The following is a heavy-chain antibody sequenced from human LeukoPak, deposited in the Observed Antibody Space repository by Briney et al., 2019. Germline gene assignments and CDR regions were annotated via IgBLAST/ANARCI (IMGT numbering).Heavy chain of an antibody. J-gene: IGHJ4*02. V-gene: IGHV3-13*01. D-gene: IGHD3-10*01. CDR1: GSSFKNYD. Sequence: PGGSLRLSCAASGSSFKNYDMHWVRQSAGGGLEWVSCIATAGDTYYPDSVKGRFTISRDIAKNFLYLQMDSLRVADTGVYFCTRGFGEFIDYWGRGILVTVAS. CDR3: TRGFGEFIDY. CDR2: IATAGDT.